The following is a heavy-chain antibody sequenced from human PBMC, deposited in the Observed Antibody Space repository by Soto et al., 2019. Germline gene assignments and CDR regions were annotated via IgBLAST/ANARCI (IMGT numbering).Heavy chain of an antibody. J-gene: IGHJ4*02. D-gene: IGHD6-19*01. V-gene: IGHV3-7*01. CDR1: GFTFSSYW. Sequence: GSLRLSCAASGFTFSSYWMNWVRQAPGKGLEWVANIKQDGSEKYYVDYMKGRFTIARDNAKNSLYLQMNSLRAEDTAVYYCAREGSGWYGVLDYWGQGTLVTVSS. CDR3: AREGSGWYGVLDY. CDR2: IKQDGSEK.